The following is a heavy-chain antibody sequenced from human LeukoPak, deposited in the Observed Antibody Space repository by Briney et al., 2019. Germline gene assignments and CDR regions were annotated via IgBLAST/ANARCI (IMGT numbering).Heavy chain of an antibody. CDR2: INPNSGGT. Sequence: ASVKVSCKASGYTFTGYYMHWVRRAPGQGLEWMGWINPNSGGTNYAQKFQGRVTMTRDTSISTAYMELSRLRSDDTAVYYCARERSPYSGSYSPPGYWGQGTLVTVSS. D-gene: IGHD1-26*01. J-gene: IGHJ4*02. V-gene: IGHV1-2*02. CDR3: ARERSPYSGSYSPPGY. CDR1: GYTFTGYY.